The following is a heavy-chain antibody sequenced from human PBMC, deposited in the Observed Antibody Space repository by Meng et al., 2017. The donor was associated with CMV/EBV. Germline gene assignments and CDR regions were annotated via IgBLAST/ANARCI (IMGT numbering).Heavy chain of an antibody. V-gene: IGHV4-61*01. D-gene: IGHD3-10*01. CDR1: GGSVSSGSYY. CDR3: ARDPYYGSGSYYT. CDR2: IYYSGST. J-gene: IGHJ5*02. Sequence: VSGGSVSSGSYYWSWIRQPPGKGLEWIGYIYYSGSTNYNPSLKSRVTISVDTSKNQFSLKPSSVTAADTAVYYCARDPYYGSGSYYTWGQGTLVTVSS.